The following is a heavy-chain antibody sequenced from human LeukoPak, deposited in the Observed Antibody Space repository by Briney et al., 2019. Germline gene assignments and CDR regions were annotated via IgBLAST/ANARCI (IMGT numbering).Heavy chain of an antibody. CDR1: GYSFTSYW. CDR3: ARGGFLEWLTLDY. CDR2: IDPSDSYT. V-gene: IGHV5-10-1*01. Sequence: GESLKISCKGSGYSFTSYWISWVRQMPRKGLEWMGRIDPSDSYTNYSPSLQGHVTISADKSISTAYLQWSSLKASDTAMYYCARGGFLEWLTLDYWGQGTLVTVSS. J-gene: IGHJ4*02. D-gene: IGHD3-3*01.